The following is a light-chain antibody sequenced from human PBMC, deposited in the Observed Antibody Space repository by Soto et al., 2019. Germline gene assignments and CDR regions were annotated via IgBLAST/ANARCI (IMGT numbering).Light chain of an antibody. V-gene: IGLV1-40*01. CDR2: SDD. CDR3: AAWDDSLSGYV. CDR1: SSNIGAGYD. Sequence: QSVLTRPPSVSGAPGQRVTISCTGSSSNIGAGYDVHWYQQFPGTAPQLLIYSDDQRPSGVPDRFSGSKSGTSASLAISGLQAEDEADYYCAAWDDSLSGYVFGTGTKVTVL. J-gene: IGLJ1*01.